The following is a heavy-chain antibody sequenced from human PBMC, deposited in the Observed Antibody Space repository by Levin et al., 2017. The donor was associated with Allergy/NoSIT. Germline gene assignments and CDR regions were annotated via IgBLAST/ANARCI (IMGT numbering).Heavy chain of an antibody. D-gene: IGHD3-16*02. CDR1: GYTFTSYA. CDR3: ARANFGGVIVYYFDY. J-gene: IGHJ4*02. CDR2: INAGNGNT. Sequence: ASVKVSCKASGYTFTSYAMHWVRQAPGQRLEWMGWINAGNGNTKYSQKFQGRVTITRDTSASTAYMELSSLRSEDTAVYYCARANFGGVIVYYFDYWGQGTLVTVSS. V-gene: IGHV1-3*01.